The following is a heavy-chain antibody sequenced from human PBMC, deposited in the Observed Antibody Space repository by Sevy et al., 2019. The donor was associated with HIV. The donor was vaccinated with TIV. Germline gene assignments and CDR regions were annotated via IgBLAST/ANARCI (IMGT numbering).Heavy chain of an antibody. CDR3: ARDSPPYTSTFSSSYV. J-gene: IGHJ4*02. Sequence: GGSLRLSCAASGFNFNDYWMNWVRQAPGKGLEWVANINQDGIAKYYVDSAKGRFTISRDNAKNSLYLQMNSLRADDTAVYYCARDSPPYTSTFSSSYVWGQGTLVTVSS. D-gene: IGHD6-6*01. V-gene: IGHV3-7*03. CDR1: GFNFNDYW. CDR2: INQDGIAK.